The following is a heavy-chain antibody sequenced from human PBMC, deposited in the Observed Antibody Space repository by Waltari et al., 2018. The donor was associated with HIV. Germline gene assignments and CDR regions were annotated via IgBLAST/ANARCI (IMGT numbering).Heavy chain of an antibody. CDR1: RSPLSTSSYH. Sequence: QLQLQESGPGLVKPSDTLSLTCTAPRSPLSTSSYHWCWIRQPPGKGLEWIGRIYYSGSTYYNPSLKSRVTISVDTSKNQFSLKLSSVTAADTAVYYCARDRALLRLGELSPGAFDIWGQGTMVTVSS. CDR3: ARDRALLRLGELSPGAFDI. V-gene: IGHV4-39*07. D-gene: IGHD3-16*02. CDR2: IYYSGST. J-gene: IGHJ3*02.